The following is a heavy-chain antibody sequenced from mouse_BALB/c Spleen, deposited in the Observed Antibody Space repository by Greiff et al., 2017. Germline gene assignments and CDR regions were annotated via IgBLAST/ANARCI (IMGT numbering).Heavy chain of an antibody. J-gene: IGHJ4*01. V-gene: IGHV6-6*02. Sequence: EVQLQQSGGGLVQPGGSMKLSCVASGFTFSSYWMSWVRQSPEKGLEWVAEIRLKSDNYATHYAEAVKGKFTISRDDSKSRLYLQMNSLRAEDTGIYYCTWVRRDYYAMDYWGQGTSVTVSS. CDR1: GFTFSSYW. CDR2: IRLKSDNYAT. CDR3: TWVRRDYYAMDY. D-gene: IGHD2-14*01.